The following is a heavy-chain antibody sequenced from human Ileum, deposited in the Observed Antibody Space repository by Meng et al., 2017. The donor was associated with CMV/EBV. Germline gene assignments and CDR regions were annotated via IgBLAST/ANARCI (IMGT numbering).Heavy chain of an antibody. D-gene: IGHD2-15*01. J-gene: IGHJ6*02. CDR3: ARHADGGLYAMDV. Sequence: GGSLRLSCITSAFTFSDYWMTWVRQAPGKGLEWVANIKSDGTERNYVDSLKGRFTISRDNDKNSLYLQVNSLRVEDTAVYYCARHADGGLYAMDVWGHGTTVTVSS. CDR2: IKSDGTER. V-gene: IGHV3-7*04. CDR1: AFTFSDYW.